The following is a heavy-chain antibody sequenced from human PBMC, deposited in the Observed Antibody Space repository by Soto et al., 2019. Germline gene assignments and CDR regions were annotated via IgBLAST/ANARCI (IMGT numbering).Heavy chain of an antibody. CDR1: GYTFTSYV. CDR3: ARTPPNNLNPLYYMDV. D-gene: IGHD1-20*01. J-gene: IGHJ6*03. Sequence: QVQLVQSGAEVKKPGASVKVSCKASGYTFTSYVISWVRQAPGQGLEWMGWVSPYNGQTKYPQKFQGRVSMTTDTSTNTAYMELRSLRSDDTAVYYCARTPPNNLNPLYYMDVWGKGTTVTVSS. CDR2: VSPYNGQT. V-gene: IGHV1-18*04.